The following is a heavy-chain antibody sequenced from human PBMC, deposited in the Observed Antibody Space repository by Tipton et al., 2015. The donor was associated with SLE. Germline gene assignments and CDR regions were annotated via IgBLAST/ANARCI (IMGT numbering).Heavy chain of an antibody. V-gene: IGHV4-59*01. CDR2: IYYSGST. CDR3: ARDYYDSNRRLDGMDV. Sequence: TLSLTCTFSGGSISSYYWSWIRQPPGKGLEWIGYIYYSGSTNYNPSLKSRVTISVDTSKNQFSLKLSSVTAADTAVYYCARDYYDSNRRLDGMDVWGQGTTVTVSS. D-gene: IGHD3-22*01. CDR1: GGSISSYY. J-gene: IGHJ6*02.